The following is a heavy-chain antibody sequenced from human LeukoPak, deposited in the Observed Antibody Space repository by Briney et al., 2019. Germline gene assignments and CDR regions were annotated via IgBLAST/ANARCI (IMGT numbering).Heavy chain of an antibody. CDR3: ARGRSGYCSSTSCYTGFDY. CDR1: GCTFTSYG. V-gene: IGHV1-18*01. Sequence: ASVKVSCKASGCTFTSYGISWVRQAPGQGLEWMGWISAYNGNTNYAQKLQGRVTMTTDTSTSTAYMELRSLRSDDTAVYYCARGRSGYCSSTSCYTGFDYWGQGTLVTVSS. J-gene: IGHJ4*02. D-gene: IGHD2-2*02. CDR2: ISAYNGNT.